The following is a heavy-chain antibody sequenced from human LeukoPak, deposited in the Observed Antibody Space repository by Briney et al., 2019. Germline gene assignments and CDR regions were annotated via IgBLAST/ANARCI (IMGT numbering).Heavy chain of an antibody. V-gene: IGHV3-48*02. CDR2: ISWSSSTI. J-gene: IGHJ4*02. CDR3: AIFEYGDD. CDR1: GFSFSSYS. Sequence: GGSLRLSCAASGFSFSSYSMNWVRQAPGKGLEWVSYISWSSSTIHYADSVKGRFTISRDNAKNSLYLQLNSLRNEDTALYYCAIFEYGDDWGQGTLVTVSS. D-gene: IGHD4-17*01.